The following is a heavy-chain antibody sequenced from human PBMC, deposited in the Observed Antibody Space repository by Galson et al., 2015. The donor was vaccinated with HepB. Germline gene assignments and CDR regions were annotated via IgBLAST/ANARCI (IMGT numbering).Heavy chain of an antibody. Sequence: ETLSLTCAVSGGSISSHNWWNWVRQPPGKGLEWIGEIYQSGGINYNPFLKSRVTISVDKSKNQFSLKLSSVTAADTAVYYCAREAGTYYYGSESRSAFDIWGQGTMVTVSS. D-gene: IGHD3-10*01. CDR2: IYQSGGI. CDR3: AREAGTYYYGSESRSAFDI. CDR1: GGSISSHNW. J-gene: IGHJ3*02. V-gene: IGHV4-4*02.